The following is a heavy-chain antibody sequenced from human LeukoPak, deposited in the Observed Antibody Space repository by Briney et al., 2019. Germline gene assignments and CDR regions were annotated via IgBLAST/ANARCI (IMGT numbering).Heavy chain of an antibody. V-gene: IGHV1-2*02. D-gene: IGHD6-13*01. Sequence: GASVKVSCKASEYRFSVDHIHWVRQAPGQGLEWMAWINPDSGGTNYAQKFQGRVTMTRDTSISTAYMEVSSLRSDDTAVYYCALMPGCSWAFDYWGQGTLVTVSS. CDR3: ALMPGCSWAFDY. CDR1: EYRFSVDH. J-gene: IGHJ4*02. CDR2: INPDSGGT.